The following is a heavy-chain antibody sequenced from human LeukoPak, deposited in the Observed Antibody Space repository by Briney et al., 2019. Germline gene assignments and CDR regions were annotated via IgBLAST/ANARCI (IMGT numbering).Heavy chain of an antibody. J-gene: IGHJ5*02. CDR2: IIPILGIA. CDR1: GGTFSSHA. Sequence: GSSVKVSCKASGGTFSSHAISWVRQAPGQGLEWMGRIIPILGIANYAQKFQGRVTITADKSTSTAYMELSSLRSEDTAVYYCARGDDYGGICGWFDPWGQGTLVTVSS. V-gene: IGHV1-69*04. D-gene: IGHD4-17*01. CDR3: ARGDDYGGICGWFDP.